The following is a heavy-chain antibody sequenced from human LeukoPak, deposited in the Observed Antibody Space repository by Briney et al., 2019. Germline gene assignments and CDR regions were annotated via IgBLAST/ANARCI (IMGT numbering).Heavy chain of an antibody. Sequence: ASVKVSCRASGYTFTSYYIHWVRQAPGQGLEGMGIINPSGGSTSYAQKFQGRVTMTRDMSTSTVYMELSSLRSEDTAVYYCARLPVGATSWTDYWGQGTLVTVSS. CDR1: GYTFTSYY. D-gene: IGHD1-26*01. CDR2: INPSGGST. V-gene: IGHV1-46*01. CDR3: ARLPVGATSWTDY. J-gene: IGHJ4*02.